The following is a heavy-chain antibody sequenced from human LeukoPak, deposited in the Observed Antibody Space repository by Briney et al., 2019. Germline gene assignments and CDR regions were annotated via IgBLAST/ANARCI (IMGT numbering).Heavy chain of an antibody. J-gene: IGHJ4*02. Sequence: GRSLRLSCAASGFTFDDYAMHWVRQAPGKGLECVSGISWNSGSIGYADSVKGRFTIPRDNGKNSLYLQMNSLRAEDMALYYCAKGRDSAVAGLFDYWGQGTLVTVSS. CDR2: ISWNSGSI. CDR1: GFTFDDYA. CDR3: AKGRDSAVAGLFDY. V-gene: IGHV3-9*03. D-gene: IGHD6-19*01.